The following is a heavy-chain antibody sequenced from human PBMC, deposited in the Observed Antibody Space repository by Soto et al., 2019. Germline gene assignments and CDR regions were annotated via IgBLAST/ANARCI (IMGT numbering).Heavy chain of an antibody. V-gene: IGHV3-66*01. CDR2: IYSGGST. J-gene: IGHJ4*02. D-gene: IGHD6-19*01. Sequence: EVQLVESGGGLVQPGGSLRLSCAASGFTVSSNYMSWVRQAPGKGLEWVSVIYSGGSTYYADSVKGRFTISRDNSKNTLYLQMNSLRAEDTAVYYCAIVFADFDSSGWYYPDYWGQGTLVTVSS. CDR3: AIVFADFDSSGWYYPDY. CDR1: GFTVSSNY.